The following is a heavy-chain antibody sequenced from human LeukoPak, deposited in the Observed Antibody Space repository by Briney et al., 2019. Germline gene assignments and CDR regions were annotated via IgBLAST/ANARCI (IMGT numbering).Heavy chain of an antibody. Sequence: GGSLRLSCAASGFTFSSHWMSWVRQAPGKGLEGVANIKKDGTEKNYVDSVKGRFTISRDNAKNSLFLELNSLRAEDTAVYYCARSRTSSGVVIMGAFDIWGQGTMVTVSS. CDR1: GFTFSSHW. CDR2: IKKDGTEK. J-gene: IGHJ3*02. V-gene: IGHV3-7*01. CDR3: ARSRTSSGVVIMGAFDI. D-gene: IGHD3-3*01.